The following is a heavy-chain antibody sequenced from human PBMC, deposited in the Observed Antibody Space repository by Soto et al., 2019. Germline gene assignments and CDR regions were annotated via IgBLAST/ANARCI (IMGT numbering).Heavy chain of an antibody. J-gene: IGHJ4*02. Sequence: PGGSLRLSCAASWFTVSSNYMSWVRQAPGKGLEWVSVIYSGGSTYYADSVKGRFTISRDNSKNTLYLQMNSLRAEDTAVYYCASSPGGYSYGYYFDYWGQGTLVTVSS. D-gene: IGHD5-18*01. CDR1: WFTVSSNY. CDR3: ASSPGGYSYGYYFDY. CDR2: IYSGGST. V-gene: IGHV3-53*01.